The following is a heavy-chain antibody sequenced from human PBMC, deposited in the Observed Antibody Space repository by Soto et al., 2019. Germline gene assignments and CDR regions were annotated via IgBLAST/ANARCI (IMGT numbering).Heavy chain of an antibody. D-gene: IGHD1-26*01. Sequence: QDQLVQSGAEVKKPGSSVKVSCKASGGTFSSYAISWVRQAPGQGLEWMGGIIPIFGTADNAQKFQGRVTITADESTSTAYMELSTLRSEDTAVYYCASHGGRSPEGRYYYGMDVWGQGTTVTVSS. V-gene: IGHV1-69*12. J-gene: IGHJ6*02. CDR1: GGTFSSYA. CDR3: ASHGGRSPEGRYYYGMDV. CDR2: IIPIFGTA.